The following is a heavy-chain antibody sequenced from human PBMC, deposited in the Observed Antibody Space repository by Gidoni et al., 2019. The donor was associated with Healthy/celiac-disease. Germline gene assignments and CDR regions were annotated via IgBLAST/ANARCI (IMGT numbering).Heavy chain of an antibody. V-gene: IGHV3-33*01. D-gene: IGHD1-26*01. CDR3: ARDRGREPSPFDY. Sequence: QVQLVESGGGVVQPGRSLRLSCAAPGFTFSSYGMPWVRQAPGKGLGWVAVIWYDGSNKYYADSVEGRFTISRDNSKNTLYLQMNSLRAEDTAVYYCARDRGREPSPFDYWGQGTLVTVSS. CDR2: IWYDGSNK. J-gene: IGHJ4*02. CDR1: GFTFSSYG.